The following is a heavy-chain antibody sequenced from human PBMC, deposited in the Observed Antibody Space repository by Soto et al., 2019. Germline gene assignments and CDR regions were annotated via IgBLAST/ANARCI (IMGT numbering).Heavy chain of an antibody. V-gene: IGHV3-21*01. CDR2: ISSSSSYI. J-gene: IGHJ4*02. CDR1: GFTFSSYS. CDR3: ARDEGPPDYGDYNY. Sequence: PGGSLRLSCAASGFTFSSYSMNWVRQAPGKGLEWVSSISSSSSYIYYADSVKGRFTISRDNAKNSLYLQMNSLRAEDTAVYYCARDEGPPDYGDYNYWGQGTLVTVSS. D-gene: IGHD4-17*01.